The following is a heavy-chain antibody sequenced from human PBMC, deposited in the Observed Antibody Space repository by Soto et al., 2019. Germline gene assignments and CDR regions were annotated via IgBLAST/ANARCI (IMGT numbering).Heavy chain of an antibody. D-gene: IGHD4-4*01. J-gene: IGHJ4*02. CDR1: GFTFSSYS. V-gene: IGHV3-21*01. CDR3: ATLTTVPSDY. Sequence: EVQLVESGGGLVKPGGSLRLSCAASGFTFSSYSMNWVRQAPGKGLEWVACISSSSSYIYYADSVKGRFTISRDNAKKTLCLKMNSMSAEDTAVDYCATLTTVPSDYWGQGTLVTVSS. CDR2: ISSSSSYI.